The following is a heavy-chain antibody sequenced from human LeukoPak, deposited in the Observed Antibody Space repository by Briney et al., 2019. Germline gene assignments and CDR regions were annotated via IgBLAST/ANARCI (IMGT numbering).Heavy chain of an antibody. D-gene: IGHD3-10*01. V-gene: IGHV5-51*01. CDR1: GYSFTNHW. CDR3: ARRYGGSWFDP. J-gene: IGHJ5*02. CDR2: IYPGDSDT. Sequence: GESLKISCKGSGYSFTNHWIVWVRQMPGKGLEWMGIIYPGDSDTRYSPSFQGQVTISADKSISTAYLQWSSLKASDIAMYYCARRYGGSWFDPWGQGTLVTVSS.